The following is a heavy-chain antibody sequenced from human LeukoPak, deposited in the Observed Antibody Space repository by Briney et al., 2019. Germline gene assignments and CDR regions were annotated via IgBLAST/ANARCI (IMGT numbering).Heavy chain of an antibody. D-gene: IGHD6-13*01. CDR1: GFTFDDYA. Sequence: GRSLRLPCAASGFTFDDYAMHWVRQAPGKGLEWVSGISWNSGSIGYADSVKGRFTISRDNAKNSLYLQMNSLRAEDTALYYCAKDDSSWSLRGMDVWGKGTTVTVSS. CDR2: ISWNSGSI. CDR3: AKDDSSWSLRGMDV. J-gene: IGHJ6*04. V-gene: IGHV3-9*01.